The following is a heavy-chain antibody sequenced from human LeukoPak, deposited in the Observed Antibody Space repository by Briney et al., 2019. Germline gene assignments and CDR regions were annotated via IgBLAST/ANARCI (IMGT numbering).Heavy chain of an antibody. D-gene: IGHD4-17*01. J-gene: IGHJ1*01. Sequence: SSETLSLTCTVSGGSISSYYWSWIRQPPGKGLEWIGYIYYSGSTNYNPSLKSRVTISVDTSKNQFSLKLSSVTAADTAVYYCATSPTTVTTEYFQHWGQGTLVTVSS. CDR2: IYYSGST. CDR3: ATSPTTVTTEYFQH. V-gene: IGHV4-59*08. CDR1: GGSISSYY.